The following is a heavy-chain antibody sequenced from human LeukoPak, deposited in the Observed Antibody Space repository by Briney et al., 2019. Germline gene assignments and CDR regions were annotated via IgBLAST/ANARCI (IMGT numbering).Heavy chain of an antibody. Sequence: SETLSLTCAVSGGSISSSNWWSWVRQPPGKGLEWIGEIYHSGSTNYNPSLKSRVTISVDKSKNQFSLKLSSLTAADTAVYYCARGLGGTLTGYFGFDYWGQGTLVTVSS. CDR3: ARGLGGTLTGYFGFDY. CDR2: IYHSGST. CDR1: GGSISSSNW. J-gene: IGHJ4*02. D-gene: IGHD3-9*01. V-gene: IGHV4-4*02.